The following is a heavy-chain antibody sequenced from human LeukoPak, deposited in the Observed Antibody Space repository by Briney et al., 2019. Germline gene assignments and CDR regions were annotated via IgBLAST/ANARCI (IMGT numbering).Heavy chain of an antibody. V-gene: IGHV3-30-3*02. Sequence: GGSLRLSCAASGFTYSSHAMHWVRQAPGKGLEWVATISFDGRNQYNADSVKGRFTISRDNSKNTLFLQMNNLRPEDAAVYYCAKARLLSPDIVVVPAAMPVDYWGQGTLVTVSS. CDR2: ISFDGRNQ. CDR3: AKARLLSPDIVVVPAAMPVDY. CDR1: GFTYSSHA. D-gene: IGHD2-2*01. J-gene: IGHJ4*02.